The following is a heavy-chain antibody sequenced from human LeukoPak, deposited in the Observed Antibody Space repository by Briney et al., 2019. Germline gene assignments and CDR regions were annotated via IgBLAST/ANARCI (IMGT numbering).Heavy chain of an antibody. V-gene: IGHV1-69*04. J-gene: IGHJ5*02. CDR1: GGTFSSYA. D-gene: IGHD6-13*01. CDR2: IIPILGIA. CDR3: ARGPSIAAAGPYNWFDP. Sequence: SVKVSCKASGGTFSSYAISWVRQAPGQGLEWMGRIIPILGIANYAQKFQGRVTITADKSTSTAYMELSSLRSEDTAVYYCARGPSIAAAGPYNWFDPWGQGTLVTVSS.